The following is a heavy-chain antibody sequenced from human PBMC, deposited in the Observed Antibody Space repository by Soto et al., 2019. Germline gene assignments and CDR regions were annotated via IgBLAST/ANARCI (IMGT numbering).Heavy chain of an antibody. Sequence: EVQLVESGGGLVQPGGSLRLSCAASGFTFSSYWMRWVRQAPGKGLEWVANIKQDGSEKYYVDSVKGRFTISRDNAKNSLYLQMNSLRAEDTAVYYCARDSTYDFWSGSNYYGMDVWGQGTTVTVSS. CDR2: IKQDGSEK. CDR3: ARDSTYDFWSGSNYYGMDV. J-gene: IGHJ6*02. CDR1: GFTFSSYW. V-gene: IGHV3-7*03. D-gene: IGHD3-3*01.